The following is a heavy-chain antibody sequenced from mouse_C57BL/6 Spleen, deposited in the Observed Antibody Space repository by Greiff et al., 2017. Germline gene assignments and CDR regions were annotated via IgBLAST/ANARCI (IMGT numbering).Heavy chain of an antibody. CDR3: ARAEYYDGSRTKYFDY. Sequence: EVMLVESGGGLVKPGGSLKLSCAASGFTFSSYAMSWVRQTPEKRLEWVATISDGGSYTYYPDNVKGRFTISRDTAKTNLYLQMSHLKSEDTAMYYCARAEYYDGSRTKYFDYWGQGTTLTVSS. J-gene: IGHJ2*01. CDR2: ISDGGSYT. CDR1: GFTFSSYA. D-gene: IGHD1-1*01. V-gene: IGHV5-4*03.